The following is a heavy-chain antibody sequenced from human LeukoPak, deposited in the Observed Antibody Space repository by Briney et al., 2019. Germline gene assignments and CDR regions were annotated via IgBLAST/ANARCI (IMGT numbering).Heavy chain of an antibody. V-gene: IGHV3-7*03. J-gene: IGHJ5*02. CDR3: ARESGEFGLGYQLDP. Sequence: GGSLRLSCAASGFTFNRYWMSWVRQAPGKGLEWVANIKQDGSENYYVDSVKGRFTISRDNAKNSLYLQMNSLRAEDTAVYYCARESGEFGLGYQLDPWGQGTLVSVSS. CDR1: GFTFNRYW. D-gene: IGHD2-2*01. CDR2: IKQDGSEN.